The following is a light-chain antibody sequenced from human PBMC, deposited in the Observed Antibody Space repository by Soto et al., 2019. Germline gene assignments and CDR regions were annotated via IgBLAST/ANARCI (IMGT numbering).Light chain of an antibody. Sequence: EIVLTQSPGTLSLSPGERATLSCRASQSVSSYLGCYQQKPGQAPRLLIYGASSRATGIPDRFSGGGSGTDFSLTISRLDPEDFAVYYCQQYSSSPITFGQGTRLENK. J-gene: IGKJ5*01. V-gene: IGKV3-20*01. CDR2: GAS. CDR3: QQYSSSPIT. CDR1: QSVSSY.